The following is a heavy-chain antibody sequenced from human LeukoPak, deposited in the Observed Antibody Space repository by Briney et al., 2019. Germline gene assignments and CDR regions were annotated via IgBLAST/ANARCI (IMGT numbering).Heavy chain of an antibody. V-gene: IGHV3-23*01. CDR2: ISGSGDST. D-gene: IGHD6-19*01. J-gene: IGHJ4*02. CDR3: ARRSGIAVAGAFDY. Sequence: GGSLRLSCAASGFTFSSYGMSWVRQAPGKGLEWVSGISGSGDSTYYADSVKGRFTISRDNSKNTLYLQMNSLRAEDTAVYYCARRSGIAVAGAFDYWGQRTLVTVSS. CDR1: GFTFSSYG.